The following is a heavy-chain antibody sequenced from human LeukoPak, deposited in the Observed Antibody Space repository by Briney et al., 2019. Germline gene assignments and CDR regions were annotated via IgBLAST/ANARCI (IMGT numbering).Heavy chain of an antibody. D-gene: IGHD4-17*01. CDR1: GYSFTSYW. CDR2: IYPGDSDT. V-gene: IGHV5-51*01. J-gene: IGHJ4*02. CDR3: ARAPRDYGDYFDY. Sequence: GESLKISCKGSGYSFTSYWIGWVGQMPGKGLEWMGIIYPGDSDTRYSPSFQGQVTISADKSISTAYLQWSSLKASDTAMYYCARAPRDYGDYFDYWGQGTLVTVSS.